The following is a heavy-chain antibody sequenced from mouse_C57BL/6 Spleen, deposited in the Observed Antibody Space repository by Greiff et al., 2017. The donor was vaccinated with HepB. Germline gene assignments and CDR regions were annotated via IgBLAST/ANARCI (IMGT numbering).Heavy chain of an antibody. J-gene: IGHJ1*03. Sequence: EVQRVESGGGLVKPGGSLKLSCAASGFTFSSYAMSWVRQTPEKRLEWVATISDGGSYTYYPDNVKGRFTISRDNAKNNLYLQMSHLKSEDTAMYYCARGDYDENWYFDVWGTGTTVTVSS. CDR1: GFTFSSYA. D-gene: IGHD2-4*01. CDR2: ISDGGSYT. V-gene: IGHV5-4*01. CDR3: ARGDYDENWYFDV.